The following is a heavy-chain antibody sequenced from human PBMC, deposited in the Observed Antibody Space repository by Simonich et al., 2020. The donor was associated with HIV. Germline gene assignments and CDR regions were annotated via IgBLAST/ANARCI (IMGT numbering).Heavy chain of an antibody. CDR2: IVVGSGHT. D-gene: IGHD1-1*01. CDR3: ARDGNSLNGMDV. CDR1: GFTFTGSA. V-gene: IGHV1-58*01. J-gene: IGHJ6*02. Sequence: QMQLVQSGPEVKKPGTSVKVSCKASGFTFTGSALQWVRQARGQRLEWIGWIVVGSGHTEYAQKFQERVTITRDMSTNTAYMEVSSLRSDDTAVYYCARDGNSLNGMDVWGQGTTVTVSS.